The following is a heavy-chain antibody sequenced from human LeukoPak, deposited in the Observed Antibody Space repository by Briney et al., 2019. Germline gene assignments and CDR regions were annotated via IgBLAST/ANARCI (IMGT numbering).Heavy chain of an antibody. CDR2: IIPIFGTA. CDR3: ARDMVRGVMVLDY. J-gene: IGHJ4*02. D-gene: IGHD3-10*01. V-gene: IGHV1-69*06. Sequence: SVKVSCKTSGGTFSSYAISWVRQAPGQGLEWMGGIIPIFGTANYAQKFQGRVTITADKSTSTAYMELSSLRSEDTAVYYCARDMVRGVMVLDYWGQGTLVTVSS. CDR1: GGTFSSYA.